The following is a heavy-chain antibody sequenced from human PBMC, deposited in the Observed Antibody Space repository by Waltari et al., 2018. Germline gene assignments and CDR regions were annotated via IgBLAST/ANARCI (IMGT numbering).Heavy chain of an antibody. CDR2: IHHSERI. CDR1: GGSISSNYW. V-gene: IGHV4-4*02. D-gene: IGHD2-8*02. CDR3: ASDRGVGLYLDN. J-gene: IGHJ4*02. Sequence: QVQLQESGPGLVQPSGTLSLTCAVSGGSISSNYWWSWVRQSPDKGLEWIGQIHHSERIIYNPSLKSRVTISEDTSKNQFSLKVNAVTAADTAVYYCASDRGVGLYLDNWGQGTLVSVSS.